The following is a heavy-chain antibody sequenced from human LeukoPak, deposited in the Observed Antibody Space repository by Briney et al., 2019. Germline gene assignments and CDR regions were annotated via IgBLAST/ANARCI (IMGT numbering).Heavy chain of an antibody. Sequence: ASVKVSCKTSGYTFTNNAINWVRQAPGQGLEWMGWINTNTENPTYAQGFTGRFVFSLDTSVSTAYLQISSLEADDTAVYYCARGQPWLPYWGQGSLVTVSS. CDR1: GYTFTNNA. CDR3: ARGQPWLPY. D-gene: IGHD5-24*01. V-gene: IGHV7-4-1*02. J-gene: IGHJ4*02. CDR2: INTNTENP.